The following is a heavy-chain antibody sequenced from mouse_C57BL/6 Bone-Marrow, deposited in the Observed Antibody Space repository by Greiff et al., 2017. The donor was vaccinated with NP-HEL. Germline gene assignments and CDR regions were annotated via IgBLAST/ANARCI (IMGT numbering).Heavy chain of an antibody. D-gene: IGHD2-3*01. CDR1: GYTFTSYW. V-gene: IGHV1-55*01. J-gene: IGHJ3*01. CDR3: ANMGAYDGYSFAY. Sequence: QVQLQQPGAELVKPGASVKMSCKASGYTFTSYWVTWVKQRPGQGLEGIGDIYPGSGSTNFNEKFKSKATLTVDTSSSTAYMQLSSLTSEDAAVYYCANMGAYDGYSFAYWGQGTLVTVSA. CDR2: IYPGSGST.